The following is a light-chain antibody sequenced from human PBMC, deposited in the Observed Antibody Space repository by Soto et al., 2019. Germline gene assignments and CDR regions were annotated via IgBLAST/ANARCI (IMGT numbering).Light chain of an antibody. CDR2: SAS. Sequence: EIVLTHSPGTLSLSPWERATLPCRASQSVSSSYLAWYQQRPGQAPRLLIYSASRRATGIPDRFSGSGSGTDFTLTISRLEAEDFAVYFCQQYGSSPTFGQGTKVDIK. CDR3: QQYGSSPT. J-gene: IGKJ1*01. V-gene: IGKV3-20*01. CDR1: QSVSSSY.